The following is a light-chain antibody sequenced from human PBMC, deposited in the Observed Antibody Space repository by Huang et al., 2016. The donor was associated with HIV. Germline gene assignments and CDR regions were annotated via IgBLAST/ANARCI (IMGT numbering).Light chain of an antibody. V-gene: IGKV3-15*01. CDR3: QQYYDWPLT. CDR2: AAF. CDR1: QRISTT. J-gene: IGKJ4*01. Sequence: EIVMTQSPATLSVSPGERATLSCRASQRISTTLAWYQQKPGQAPRLLIYAAFTRASGVPARFSGSGSGTEFTLTINSLQSDDFGIYHCQQYYDWPLTFGGGTKVEIK.